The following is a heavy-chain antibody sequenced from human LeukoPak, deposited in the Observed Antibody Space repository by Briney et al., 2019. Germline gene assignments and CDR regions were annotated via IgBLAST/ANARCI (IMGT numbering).Heavy chain of an antibody. CDR1: GFTFSSYS. CDR2: ISSSSSYI. J-gene: IGHJ4*02. V-gene: IGHV3-21*01. D-gene: IGHD1-26*01. Sequence: PGGSLRLSCAASGFTFSSYSMNWVRQAPGKGLEWVSSISSSSSYIYYADSLKGRFTISVDNAKNSLDLQVNSLRAEDTAVYYCARAPFGSSSNYWGQGTLVTVSS. CDR3: ARAPFGSSSNY.